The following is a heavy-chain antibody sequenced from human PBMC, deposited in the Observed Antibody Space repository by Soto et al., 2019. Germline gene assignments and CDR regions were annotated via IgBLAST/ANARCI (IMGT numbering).Heavy chain of an antibody. CDR3: VRDSDYGSNSGWLDP. V-gene: IGHV3-33*01. CDR2: IWYDGSNR. CDR1: GFTFSNYG. Sequence: GGSLRLSCAASGFTFSNYGMHWVRQAPGKGLEWVAVIWYDGSNRYYGDSVRGRFTISRDYSNNTLFLQMNSLRAEDTALYYCVRDSDYGSNSGWLDPWGQGTLVTVSS. D-gene: IGHD4-17*01. J-gene: IGHJ5*02.